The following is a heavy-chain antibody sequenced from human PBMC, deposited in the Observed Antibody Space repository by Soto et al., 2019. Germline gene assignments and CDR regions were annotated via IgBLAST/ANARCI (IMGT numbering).Heavy chain of an antibody. D-gene: IGHD2-8*01. CDR3: ARGRYCSNGVCSKGRGPYYYYYYGMDV. Sequence: QEQLVESGGGVVQPGRSLRLSCAASGLTFSSYGMHWVRQAPGKGLEWVAVIWYDGSNKYYADSVKGRFTISRDNSKNTLYLQMNSLRAEDTAVYYCARGRYCSNGVCSKGRGPYYYYYYGMDVWGQGTTVTVSS. CDR1: GLTFSSYG. CDR2: IWYDGSNK. V-gene: IGHV3-33*01. J-gene: IGHJ6*02.